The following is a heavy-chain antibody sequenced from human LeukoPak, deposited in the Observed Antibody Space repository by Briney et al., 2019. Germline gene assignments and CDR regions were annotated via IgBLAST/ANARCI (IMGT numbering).Heavy chain of an antibody. J-gene: IGHJ4*02. Sequence: GESLQISCKGSGYSFTSYWIGWVRQLPGKGLEWMGIIYPGDSDTRYSPSFQGQVTISADKSISTAYLQWSSLKASDTAMYYCARQVGSGWFQNPFDYWGQGTLVTVSS. D-gene: IGHD6-19*01. V-gene: IGHV5-51*01. CDR3: ARQVGSGWFQNPFDY. CDR2: IYPGDSDT. CDR1: GYSFTSYW.